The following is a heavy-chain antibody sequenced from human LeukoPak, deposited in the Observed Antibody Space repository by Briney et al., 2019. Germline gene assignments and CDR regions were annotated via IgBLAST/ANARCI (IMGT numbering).Heavy chain of an antibody. CDR1: GFTFNSYW. D-gene: IGHD5-24*01. CDR3: ARGGDAYDYSYYYYMDV. CDR2: INSDGTST. V-gene: IGHV3-74*01. Sequence: GGSLRLSCAASGFTFNSYWMHWVRQAPGKGLVWVSHINSDGTSTSYADSVKGRFTVSRDNAKSTLYLQMNSLRADDTAVYYCARGGDAYDYSYYYYMDVWGKGTTVTVSS. J-gene: IGHJ6*03.